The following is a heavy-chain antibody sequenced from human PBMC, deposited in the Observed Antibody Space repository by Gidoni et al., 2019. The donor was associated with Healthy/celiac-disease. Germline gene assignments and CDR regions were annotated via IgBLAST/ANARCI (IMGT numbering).Heavy chain of an antibody. Sequence: EVQLVESGGGLVQPGGSLSLSCAASGFTFSSYWMSWVRQAPGKGLEWVANIKQDGSEKYYVDSVKGRFTISRDNAKNSLYLQMNSLRAEDTAVYYCARDLGQWLVQGFDYWGQGTLVTVSS. J-gene: IGHJ4*02. CDR3: ARDLGQWLVQGFDY. CDR2: IKQDGSEK. V-gene: IGHV3-7*01. CDR1: GFTFSSYW. D-gene: IGHD6-19*01.